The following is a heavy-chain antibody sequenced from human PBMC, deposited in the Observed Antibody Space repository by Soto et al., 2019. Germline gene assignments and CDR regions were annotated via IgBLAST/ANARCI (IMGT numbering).Heavy chain of an antibody. CDR1: GYTFTSYA. J-gene: IGHJ6*02. CDR2: ISAGNGNT. V-gene: IGHV1-3*01. CDR3: ARASLLFYYYYYGMDV. Sequence: QVQLVQSGAEVKKPGASVKVSCKASGYTFTSYAMHWVRQAPGQRLEWMGWISAGNGNTKYSQKFQGRVTITRDTSASTAYMELSSLRSEDTAVYYCARASLLFYYYYYGMDVWGQGTTVTVSS. D-gene: IGHD3-10*01.